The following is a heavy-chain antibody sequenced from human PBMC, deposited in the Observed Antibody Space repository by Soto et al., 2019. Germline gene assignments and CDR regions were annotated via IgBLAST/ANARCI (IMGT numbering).Heavy chain of an antibody. J-gene: IGHJ4*02. CDR2: ISAYNGNT. CDR1: GYTFTSYG. V-gene: IGHV1-18*01. CDR3: ARDRRSSSWYGDEGGY. Sequence: VQLVQSGAAVKKPGASVQVSCKASGYTFTSYGISWVRQAPGQGLEWMGWISAYNGNTNYAQKLQGRGTMTSDPSTSTAYMELRRLISDDTAVDYCARDRRSSSWYGDEGGYWGQGTLVTVSS. D-gene: IGHD6-13*01.